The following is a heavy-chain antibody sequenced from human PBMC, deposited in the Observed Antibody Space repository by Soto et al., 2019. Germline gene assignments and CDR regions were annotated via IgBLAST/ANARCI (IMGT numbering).Heavy chain of an antibody. D-gene: IGHD3-10*01. V-gene: IGHV1-18*01. J-gene: IGHJ4*02. CDR2: ISAHNGNT. Sequence: QVHLVQSGAEVKKPGASVKVSCKGSGYIFTTYGITWVRQAPGQGLEWMGWISAHNGNTNYAHKLQGRDTVTRDTSTSTAYMELRSRRSDDTAVDYCARGSYGDYLGQGAVVTVSS. CDR1: GYIFTTYG. CDR3: ARGSYGDY.